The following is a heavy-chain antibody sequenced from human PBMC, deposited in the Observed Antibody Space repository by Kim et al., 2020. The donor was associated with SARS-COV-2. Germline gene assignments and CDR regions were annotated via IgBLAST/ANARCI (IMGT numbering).Heavy chain of an antibody. Sequence: KSRVTISVDTSKNQFSLKLSSVTAADTAVYYCARHASRPIVGATVPYFDYWGQGTLVTVSS. V-gene: IGHV4-39*01. D-gene: IGHD1-26*01. CDR3: ARHASRPIVGATVPYFDY. J-gene: IGHJ4*02.